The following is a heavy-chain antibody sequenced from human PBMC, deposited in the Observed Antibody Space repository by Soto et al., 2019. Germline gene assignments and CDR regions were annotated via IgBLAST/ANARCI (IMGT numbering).Heavy chain of an antibody. J-gene: IGHJ6*02. V-gene: IGHV1-69*12. CDR2: IIPIFGTS. CDR1: GGTFSTYA. CDR3: ALSIHGVILHYYYAMDV. Sequence: QVQLVQSGAEVAKPGSSVKVSCKASGGTFSTYALSWVRLAPGRGLEWMGGIIPIFGTSNSAQTFQGRVAISADESTSTAFMELSSLRSEDTAVYFCALSIHGVILHYYYAMDVWGQGTPVTVSS. D-gene: IGHD3-10*01.